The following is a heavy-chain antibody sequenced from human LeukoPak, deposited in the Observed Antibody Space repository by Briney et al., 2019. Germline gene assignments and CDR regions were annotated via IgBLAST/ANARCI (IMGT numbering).Heavy chain of an antibody. J-gene: IGHJ4*02. CDR3: ARGRGASEWLGG. CDR1: GYTFTNYG. CDR2: ISAYNGDT. V-gene: IGHV1-18*04. D-gene: IGHD6-19*01. Sequence: GASVKVSCKASGYTFTNYGIGWVRQAPGQGLEGMGWISAYNGDTKYAQNLQGRVTLTTDTSTSTAYMELRSLNSDDTAVYYRARGRGASEWLGGWGQGTLVTVSS.